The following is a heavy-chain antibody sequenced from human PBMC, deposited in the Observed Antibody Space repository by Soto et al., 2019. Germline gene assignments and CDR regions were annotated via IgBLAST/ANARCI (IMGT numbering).Heavy chain of an antibody. J-gene: IGHJ4*02. CDR2: ISYDGSNK. D-gene: IGHD6-6*01. Sequence: HPGGSLRLSCAASGFTFSSYGMHWVRQAPGKGLEWVAVISYDGSNKYYADSVKGRFTISRDNSKNTLYLQMNSLRAEDTAVYYCAKDRSPSSSSDYWGQGTLVTVSS. CDR3: AKDRSPSSSSDY. CDR1: GFTFSSYG. V-gene: IGHV3-30*18.